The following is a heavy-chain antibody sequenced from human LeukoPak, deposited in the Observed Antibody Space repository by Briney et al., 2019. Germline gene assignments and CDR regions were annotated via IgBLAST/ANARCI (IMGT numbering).Heavy chain of an antibody. D-gene: IGHD6-6*01. J-gene: IGHJ3*02. CDR3: AKDLDSSSLNAFDI. CDR2: ISSSSSTI. CDR1: GFTFSSYS. V-gene: IGHV3-48*01. Sequence: GSLRLSCAASGFTFSSYSMNWVRQAPGKGLEWVSYISSSSSTIYYADSVKGRFTISRDNSKNTLYLQMNSLRAEDTAVYYCAKDLDSSSLNAFDIWGQGTMVTVSS.